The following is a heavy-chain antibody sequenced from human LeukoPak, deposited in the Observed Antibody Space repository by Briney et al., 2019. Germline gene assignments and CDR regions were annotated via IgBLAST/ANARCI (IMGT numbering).Heavy chain of an antibody. J-gene: IGHJ3*02. Sequence: PGGSLRLSCAASGFTFSSYAMSWVRQAPGKGLEWVSAISGSGGSTYYADSVKGRFTISRDNSKNTLYLQMNSLRAEDTAVYYCAKDIQGDSSGWYWTPREAFDIWGQGTMVTVSS. CDR1: GFTFSSYA. V-gene: IGHV3-23*01. CDR2: ISGSGGST. D-gene: IGHD6-19*01. CDR3: AKDIQGDSSGWYWTPREAFDI.